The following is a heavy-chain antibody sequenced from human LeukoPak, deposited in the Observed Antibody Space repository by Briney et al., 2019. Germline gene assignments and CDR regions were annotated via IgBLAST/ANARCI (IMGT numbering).Heavy chain of an antibody. CDR1: GGSISSGDYY. CDR3: ARAEDIVVVPAAINYYYGMDV. J-gene: IGHJ6*02. D-gene: IGHD2-2*01. CDR2: IYYSGST. Sequence: SQTLSLTCTVFGGSISSGDYYWSWIRQPPGKGLEWIGYIYYSGSTYYNPSLKSRVTTSVDTSKNQFSLKLSSVAAADTAVYYCARAEDIVVVPAAINYYYGMDVWGQGTTVTVSS. V-gene: IGHV4-30-4*01.